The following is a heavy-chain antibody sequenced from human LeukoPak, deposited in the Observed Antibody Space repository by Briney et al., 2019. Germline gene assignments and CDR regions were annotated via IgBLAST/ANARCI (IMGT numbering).Heavy chain of an antibody. CDR2: ISSGGSTI. CDR3: ATDMAAAGCFDY. CDR1: GFTFSDYY. D-gene: IGHD6-13*01. V-gene: IGHV3-11*01. J-gene: IGHJ4*02. Sequence: GGSLRLSCAVSGFTFSDYYMSWIRQAPGKGLEWVSYISSGGSTISHADSVKGRFTISRDNSKNTLYLQMNNLRAEDTAVYYCATDMAAAGCFDYWGQGTLVTVSS.